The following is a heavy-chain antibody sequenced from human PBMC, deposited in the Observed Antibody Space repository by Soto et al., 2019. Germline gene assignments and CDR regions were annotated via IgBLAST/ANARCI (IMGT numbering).Heavy chain of an antibody. J-gene: IGHJ5*02. CDR2: VSASNGKT. Sequence: QIQLVQSGSEVRMPGASVKVSCKASGYIFTTYSITWVRQAPGQGLEWMGWVSASNGKTNYAQKFEDRVTMTTDTSTTTAYRELRSLRSDDTAVYYCAREAFGVQASWFDPWGQGTLVTVSS. D-gene: IGHD3-10*01. CDR3: AREAFGVQASWFDP. CDR1: GYIFTTYS. V-gene: IGHV1-18*01.